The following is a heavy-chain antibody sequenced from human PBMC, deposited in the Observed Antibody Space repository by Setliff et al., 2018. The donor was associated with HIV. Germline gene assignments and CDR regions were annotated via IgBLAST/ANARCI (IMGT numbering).Heavy chain of an antibody. Sequence: PGGSLRLSCATSGFTLSTYGMHWVRQAPGKGLEWVARVHYNGNDKFYVDSVKGRFTISRDNSENTLYLQMDGLRAEETAVYYCAKDKGGYNWNYFDYWGPGTQVTVSS. CDR2: VHYNGNDK. D-gene: IGHD1-20*01. CDR3: AKDKGGYNWNYFDY. J-gene: IGHJ4*02. CDR1: GFTLSTYG. V-gene: IGHV3-30*02.